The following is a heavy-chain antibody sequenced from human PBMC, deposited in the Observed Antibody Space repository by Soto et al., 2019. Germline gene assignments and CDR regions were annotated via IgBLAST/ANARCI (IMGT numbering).Heavy chain of an antibody. V-gene: IGHV3-66*01. J-gene: IGHJ5*02. CDR1: GFTVSSNY. D-gene: IGHD2-15*01. Sequence: EVQLVESGGGLVQPGGSLRLSCAASGFTVSSNYMSWVRQAPGKGLEWVSVIYSGGSTYYADSVKGRFTISRDNSKNTLYLQMNSLRAEDTAVYYCARDTESWTTPSGFDPWGQGTLVTVSS. CDR2: IYSGGST. CDR3: ARDTESWTTPSGFDP.